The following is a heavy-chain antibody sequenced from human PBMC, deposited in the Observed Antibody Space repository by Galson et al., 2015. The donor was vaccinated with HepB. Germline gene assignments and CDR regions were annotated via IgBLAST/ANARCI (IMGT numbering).Heavy chain of an antibody. CDR3: VREGLRGYYDSTGYFPFDY. D-gene: IGHD3-22*01. J-gene: IGHJ4*02. V-gene: IGHV1-18*01. CDR2: ISADNGNT. Sequence: SVKVSCKASGYFFTHFGINWVRQAPGQGLEWMGWISADNGNTKYAQKFQGRVTMTTDTSTSTAYVEGRGLRSDDTAVYYCVREGLRGYYDSTGYFPFDYWGQGSLVTVSS. CDR1: GYFFTHFG.